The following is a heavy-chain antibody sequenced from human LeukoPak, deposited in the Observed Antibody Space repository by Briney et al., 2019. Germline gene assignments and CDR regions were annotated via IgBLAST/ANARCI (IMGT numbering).Heavy chain of an antibody. J-gene: IGHJ4*02. Sequence: PSGTLSLTCGVSGGSISNGNWWSWVRQPPGKGLEWIGEIYRTGSANYNPSLKSRVTMSVDTSKNQFSLKVTSVTAADTAVYYCARLWGTTFGGVVVPYYFRYWGQGTLVTVSS. CDR1: GGSISNGNW. CDR3: ARLWGTTFGGVVVPYYFRY. D-gene: IGHD3-16*02. V-gene: IGHV4-4*02. CDR2: IYRTGSA.